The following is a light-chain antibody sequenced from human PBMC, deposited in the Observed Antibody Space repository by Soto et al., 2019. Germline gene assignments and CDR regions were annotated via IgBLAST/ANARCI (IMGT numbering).Light chain of an antibody. CDR2: DAS. Sequence: IVLTQSPGTLSWSPGERATLSVRASQSIRNSYLAWYQQKPGQAPRLLISDASSRATGIPDRFSGSGSGTDFTLTISSLEPEDFAVYYCQQRSNWLTFGGGTKV. J-gene: IGKJ4*01. V-gene: IGKV3D-20*02. CDR3: QQRSNWLT. CDR1: QSIRNSY.